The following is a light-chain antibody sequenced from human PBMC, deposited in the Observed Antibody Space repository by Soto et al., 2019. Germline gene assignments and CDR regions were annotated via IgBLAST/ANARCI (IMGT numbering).Light chain of an antibody. CDR2: AAS. V-gene: IGKV1-39*01. Sequence: DIQMTQSPSSLSASVGDRVTITCRASQSMSSYLNWYQQKPGKAPRLLIHAASSLQSGVPSRFSGSGSGTDVTLTISSLQPEDFATYYCQQSYSTPHTFGQGTKLEIK. J-gene: IGKJ2*01. CDR3: QQSYSTPHT. CDR1: QSMSSY.